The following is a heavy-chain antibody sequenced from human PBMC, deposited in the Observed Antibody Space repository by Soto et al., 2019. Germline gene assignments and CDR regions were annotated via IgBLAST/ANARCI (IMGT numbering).Heavy chain of an antibody. Sequence: GESLKISCKGSGYSFTSYWISWVRQMPGKGLEWMGRIDPSDSYTNYSPSFQGHVTISADKSISTAYLQWSSLKASDTAMYYCARRPNWNYPHYYYYGMDVWGQGTTVTVSS. CDR3: ARRPNWNYPHYYYYGMDV. CDR2: IDPSDSYT. CDR1: GYSFTSYW. J-gene: IGHJ6*02. V-gene: IGHV5-10-1*01. D-gene: IGHD1-7*01.